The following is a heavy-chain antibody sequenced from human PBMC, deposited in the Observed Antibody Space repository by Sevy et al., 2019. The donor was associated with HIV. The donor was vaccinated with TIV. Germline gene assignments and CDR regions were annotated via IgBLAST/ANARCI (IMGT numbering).Heavy chain of an antibody. D-gene: IGHD5-12*01. J-gene: IGHJ4*02. V-gene: IGHV3-30*02. CDR1: GFTFTDYG. Sequence: GGSLRLSCVASGFTFTDYGMHWVRQVPGRGLEWVAFIPFDGSREYYTGSVKGRFTISRDDSKNTLYLQMNSLRSEDTAVYYCAKALNIVATILNWGQGTLVTVSS. CDR2: IPFDGSRE. CDR3: AKALNIVATILN.